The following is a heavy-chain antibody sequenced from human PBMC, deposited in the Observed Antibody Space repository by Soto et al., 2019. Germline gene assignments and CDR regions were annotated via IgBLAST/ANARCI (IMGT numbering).Heavy chain of an antibody. CDR1: EFTFSSYD. V-gene: IGHV3-13*01. D-gene: IGHD4-17*01. J-gene: IGHJ4*02. CDR3: ARVRVTTTAYYLHY. CDR2: IGTAGDT. Sequence: GGSLRLSCAASEFTFSSYDMHWVRQATGKGLEWVSAIGTAGDTYYPGSVKGRFTISRENAKNSLYLQMNSLRAGDTAVYYCARVRVTTTAYYLHYWGQGTLVTVSS.